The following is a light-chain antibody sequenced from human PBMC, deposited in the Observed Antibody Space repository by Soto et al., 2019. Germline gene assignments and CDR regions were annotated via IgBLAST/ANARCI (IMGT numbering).Light chain of an antibody. Sequence: QSALTQPASLSGSSGQSNTLSRVCTSGDIGDYNYVSWYQQHPGKVPKVIIYDVSNRPSGVSYRFSGTKSGNTASLTVSGLQAEDEADYYCCSYTRSGTLIFGTGTKVTVL. V-gene: IGLV2-14*01. CDR1: SGDIGDYNY. CDR2: DVS. CDR3: CSYTRSGTLI. J-gene: IGLJ1*01.